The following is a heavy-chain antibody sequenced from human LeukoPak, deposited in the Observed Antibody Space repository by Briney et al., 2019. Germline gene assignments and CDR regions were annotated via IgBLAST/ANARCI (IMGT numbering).Heavy chain of an antibody. CDR2: IYYSGST. V-gene: IGHV4-59*01. CDR3: ARGPQLGSGSYYKNWFDP. CDR1: GGSISSYY. J-gene: IGHJ5*02. D-gene: IGHD3-10*01. Sequence: SETLSLTCTVSGGSISSYYWSWLRQPPGKGLEWIGYIYYSGSTNYNPSLKSRVTISVDTSKNQFSLKLSSVTAADTAVYYCARGPQLGSGSYYKNWFDPWGQGTLVTVSS.